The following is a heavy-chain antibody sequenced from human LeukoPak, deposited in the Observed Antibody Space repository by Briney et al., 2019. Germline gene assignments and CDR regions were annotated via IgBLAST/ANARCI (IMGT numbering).Heavy chain of an antibody. D-gene: IGHD3-22*01. CDR2: MFHTGTS. Sequence: SETLSLTCSVSDASITKNYWTWIRQRPGKGLEWIASMFHTGTSDYNPSLKSRVSLSIDASKKQFSLPLRSVTAADTAVYYCARVKYYYDSSGYLVYYYYYYMDVWSKGTTVTVSS. J-gene: IGHJ6*03. V-gene: IGHV4-59*12. CDR1: DASITKNY. CDR3: ARVKYYYDSSGYLVYYYYYYMDV.